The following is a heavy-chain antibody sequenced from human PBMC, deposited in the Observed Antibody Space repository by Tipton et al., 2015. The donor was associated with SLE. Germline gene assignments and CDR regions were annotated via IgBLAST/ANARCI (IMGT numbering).Heavy chain of an antibody. CDR3: AREERGFDY. CDR2: IKQDGSEK. D-gene: IGHD5-24*01. V-gene: IGHV3-7*03. J-gene: IGHJ4*02. Sequence: LSLTCTVSGGSISSYYWSWIRQPPGKGLEWVANIKQDGSEKYYVDSVKGRFTISRDNAKNSLYLQMNSLRAEDTAVYYCAREERGFDYWGQGTLVTVSS. CDR1: GGSISSYY.